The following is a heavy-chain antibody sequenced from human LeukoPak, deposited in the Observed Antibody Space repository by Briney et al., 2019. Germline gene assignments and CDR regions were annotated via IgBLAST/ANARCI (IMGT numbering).Heavy chain of an antibody. CDR1: GFTFSGAA. V-gene: IGHV3-73*01. D-gene: IGHD2-15*01. Sequence: RGSLRLSCAASGFTFSGAAIHWVRQASGKGLEWVGRIRTKPNNYATAYAASVQGRFTISRDDSKKTAYLQMSSLRPEDTALYYCTTFPGAVAPEGNYWGQGTLVSVSS. CDR2: IRTKPNNYAT. J-gene: IGHJ4*02. CDR3: TTFPGAVAPEGNY.